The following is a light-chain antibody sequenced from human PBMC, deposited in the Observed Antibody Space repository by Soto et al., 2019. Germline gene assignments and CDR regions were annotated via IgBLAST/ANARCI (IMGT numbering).Light chain of an antibody. CDR1: SSDVGGYNY. Sequence: QSALTQPPSASGSPGQSVTISCTGTSSDVGGYNYVSWYQHHPGKAPKLIIYDVIMRPSGVPDRFSGSKSGNAASLTVSGLQAEDEAEYYCISYAGSNNWVFGGGTKVTVL. J-gene: IGLJ2*01. CDR2: DVI. V-gene: IGLV2-8*01. CDR3: ISYAGSNNWV.